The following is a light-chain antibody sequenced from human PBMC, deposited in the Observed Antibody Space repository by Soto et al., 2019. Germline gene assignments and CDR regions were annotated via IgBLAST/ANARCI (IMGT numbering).Light chain of an antibody. V-gene: IGLV1-40*01. CDR1: SSKFGTDFD. CDR2: RNN. CDR3: QSFDGTLSDVV. Sequence: QPVLTQPPSVSGAPGQRVTIPCTESSSKFGTDFDVHWYQQLPGTAPKLLIYRNNNRASGVPDRFSGSRSGTSASLAITGLQAEDEADYYCQSFDGTLSDVVFGGGTKLTVL. J-gene: IGLJ2*01.